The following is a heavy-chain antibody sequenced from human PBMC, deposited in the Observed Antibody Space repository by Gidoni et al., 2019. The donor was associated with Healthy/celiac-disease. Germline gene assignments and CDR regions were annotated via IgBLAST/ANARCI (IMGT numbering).Heavy chain of an antibody. CDR3: ARELLWFGEVDY. CDR1: GFTFSSYA. Sequence: QVPLVESGGGVVQPGRSLRLSWAASGFTFSSYAMHWVRQAPGKGLEWVAVISYDGSNKYYADSVKVRFTISRDNSKNTLYLQMNSLRAEDTAVYYCARELLWFGEVDYWGQGTLVTVSS. V-gene: IGHV3-30-3*01. CDR2: ISYDGSNK. J-gene: IGHJ4*02. D-gene: IGHD3-10*01.